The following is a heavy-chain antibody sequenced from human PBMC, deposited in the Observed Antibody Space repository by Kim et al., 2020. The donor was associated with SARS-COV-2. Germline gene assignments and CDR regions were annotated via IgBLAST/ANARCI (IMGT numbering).Heavy chain of an antibody. CDR2: ISGSGGST. Sequence: GGSLRLSCAASGFTFSSYAMSWVRQAPGKGLEWVSAISGSGGSTYYADSVKGRFTISRDNSKNTLYLQMNSLRAEDTAVYYCAKDPAITTIVVPTYYYYGMDVWGQGTTVTVSS. CDR3: AKDPAITTIVVPTYYYYGMDV. J-gene: IGHJ6*02. V-gene: IGHV3-23*01. CDR1: GFTFSSYA. D-gene: IGHD3-22*01.